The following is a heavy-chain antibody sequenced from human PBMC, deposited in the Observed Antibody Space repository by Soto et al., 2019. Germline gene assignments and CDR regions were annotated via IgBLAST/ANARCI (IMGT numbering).Heavy chain of an antibody. J-gene: IGHJ3*02. Sequence: PGGSLRLSCTASGFTFGDYAMSWFRQAPGKGLEWVGFIRSKAYGGTTEYAASVKGRFTISRDDSKSIAYLQMNSLKTEDPAVYYCTTTPDYGAFDIWVQGTMVTVSS. V-gene: IGHV3-49*03. CDR3: TTTPDYGAFDI. CDR2: IRSKAYGGTT. D-gene: IGHD4-17*01. CDR1: GFTFGDYA.